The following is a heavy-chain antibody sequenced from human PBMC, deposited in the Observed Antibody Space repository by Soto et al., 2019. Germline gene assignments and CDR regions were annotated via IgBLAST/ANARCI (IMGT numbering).Heavy chain of an antibody. CDR1: GFTFSYYA. CDR3: ARTPETSGYYYYFDS. CDR2: ISYSGNNK. Sequence: QVQLVESGGGVVQPGRSLRLSCAASGFTFSYYAMHWVRQAPGKGLEWVALISYSGNNKYYADSVKGRFTISRDNSENTLYLQMSSLGPEDTAIYYCARTPETSGYYYYFDSWGQGTLITVSS. J-gene: IGHJ4*02. D-gene: IGHD3-22*01. V-gene: IGHV3-30-3*01.